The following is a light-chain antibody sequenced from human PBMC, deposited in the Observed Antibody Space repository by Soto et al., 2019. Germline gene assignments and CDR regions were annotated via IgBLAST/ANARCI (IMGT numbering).Light chain of an antibody. V-gene: IGLV2-23*01. CDR2: EGS. CDR3: CSYAGSSVV. CDR1: SSDVGSYNL. J-gene: IGLJ2*01. Sequence: QSALTQPASVSGSPGQSITISCTGISSDVGSYNLVSWYQQHPGKAPKLMIYEGSKRPSGVSNRFSGSKSGNTASLTISGLQAEDEADYYSCSYAGSSVVFGGGTKLTVL.